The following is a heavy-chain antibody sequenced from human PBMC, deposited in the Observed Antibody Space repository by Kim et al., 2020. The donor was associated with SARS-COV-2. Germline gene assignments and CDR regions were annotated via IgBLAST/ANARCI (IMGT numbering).Heavy chain of an antibody. V-gene: IGHV4-39*07. J-gene: IGHJ4*02. D-gene: IGHD1-26*01. Sequence: YNPSLKNRVTISVDTAKNRFSLKLSSVTAADTAVYYCAREWELLPGFDYWGQGTLVTVSS. CDR3: AREWELLPGFDY.